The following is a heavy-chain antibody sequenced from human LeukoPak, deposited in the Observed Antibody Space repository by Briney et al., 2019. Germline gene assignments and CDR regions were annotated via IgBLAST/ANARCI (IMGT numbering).Heavy chain of an antibody. CDR2: IWYDGSNK. V-gene: IGHV3-33*06. CDR3: AKDDSSGYYHAPFDY. D-gene: IGHD3-22*01. CDR1: RFTFSSYG. J-gene: IGHJ4*02. Sequence: PGRSLRLSCAASRFTFSSYGMHWVRQAPGKGLGGVAVIWYDGSNKYYADSVKGRFTISRDNSKNTLYLQMNSLRAEDTAVYYCAKDDSSGYYHAPFDYWGQGTLVTVSS.